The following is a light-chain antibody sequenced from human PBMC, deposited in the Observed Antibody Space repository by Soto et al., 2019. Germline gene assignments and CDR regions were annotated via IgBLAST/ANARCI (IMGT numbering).Light chain of an antibody. CDR1: QGIGTY. CDR3: QQVDSYPRT. Sequence: IQLTQSPSSRSASVGDRVTVTCRASQGIGTYLVWYQQKSGKAPTVLIYASSTLQTGVPSRFSGSGSGTDFSLTISSLHPEDVATYYCQQVDSYPRTFGQGTKVDSK. V-gene: IGKV1-9*01. CDR2: ASS. J-gene: IGKJ1*01.